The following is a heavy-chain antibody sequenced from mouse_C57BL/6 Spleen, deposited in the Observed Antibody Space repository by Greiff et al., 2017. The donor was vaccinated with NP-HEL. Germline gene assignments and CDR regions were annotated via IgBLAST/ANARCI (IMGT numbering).Heavy chain of an antibody. CDR2: IDPENGDT. D-gene: IGHD4-1*01. CDR1: GFNIKDDY. V-gene: IGHV14-4*01. CDR3: TQRENWEEGNFDY. Sequence: EVQLQQSGAELVRPGASVKLSCTASGFNIKDDYMHWVKQRPEQGLEWIGWIDPENGDTEYASKFQGKATITADTSSNTAYLQLSSLTSEDTAVYYCTQRENWEEGNFDYWGQGTTLTVSS. J-gene: IGHJ2*01.